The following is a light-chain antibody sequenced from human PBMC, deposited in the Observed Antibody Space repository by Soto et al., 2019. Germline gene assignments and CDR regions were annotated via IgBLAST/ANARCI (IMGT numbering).Light chain of an antibody. Sequence: SYELTQPPSVSVAPGQTATIICGGKNIGSYSVHWYQHKPGQAPILVVHDDSDRPSGIPERFSGSNSGNTATLTISRVEVADEADYYCQVWDNVSEQVVLAGGTQLTVL. CDR2: DDS. CDR3: QVWDNVSEQVV. CDR1: NIGSYS. V-gene: IGLV3-21*02. J-gene: IGLJ2*01.